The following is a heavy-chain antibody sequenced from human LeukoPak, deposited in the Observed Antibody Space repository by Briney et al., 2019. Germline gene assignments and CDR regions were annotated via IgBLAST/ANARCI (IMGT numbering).Heavy chain of an antibody. J-gene: IGHJ3*02. CDR1: GFTFSNNW. Sequence: GGSLRLSCAASGFTFSNNWMRWVRQTPGKGLEWVAKIKPDGSEKYYVDSVKGRFTISRDNAKNTLYLQMSGLRPEDTALYYCAAFSSANYPKEPFNIWGQGTMVTVSS. D-gene: IGHD4/OR15-4a*01. CDR2: IKPDGSEK. V-gene: IGHV3-7*01. CDR3: AAFSSANYPKEPFNI.